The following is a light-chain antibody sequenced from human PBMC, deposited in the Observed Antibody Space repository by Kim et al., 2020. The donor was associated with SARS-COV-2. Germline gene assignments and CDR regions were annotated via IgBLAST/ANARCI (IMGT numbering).Light chain of an antibody. CDR1: SSDVGGYNY. CDR2: DVS. J-gene: IGLJ1*01. Sequence: QSALTQPVSVSGSPGQSITISCTGTSSDVGGYNYVSWYQQYPGKAPKLMIYDVSKRPSGVSNRFSGSKSGNTASLTISGLQAEDEADYYCSSYRSSGYVFGTGTKVTVL. V-gene: IGLV2-14*03. CDR3: SSYRSSGYV.